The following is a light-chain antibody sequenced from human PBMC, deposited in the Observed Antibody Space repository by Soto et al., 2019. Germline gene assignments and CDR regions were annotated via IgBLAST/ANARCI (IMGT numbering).Light chain of an antibody. V-gene: IGKV3-15*01. CDR2: GAS. CDR1: QSVDTN. Sequence: VMTQSPGTLSVSPGERATLSCRASQSVDTNLAWYQQKPGQAPRLLISGASTRATGVSARFSGSGSGTEFTLTISSLQSEDFAVYYCQQYQYWPPQTFGQGTKVEIK. CDR3: QQYQYWPPQT. J-gene: IGKJ1*01.